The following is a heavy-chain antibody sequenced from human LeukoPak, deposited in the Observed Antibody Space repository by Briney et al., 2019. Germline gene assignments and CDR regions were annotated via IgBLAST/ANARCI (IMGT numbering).Heavy chain of an antibody. CDR2: IYSGGST. V-gene: IGHV3-66*01. CDR1: GFTFSSYA. Sequence: GGSLRLSCAASGFTFSSYAMTWVRQAPGKGLEWVSVIYSGGSTYYADSVKGRFTISRDNSKNTLYLQMNSLRAEDTAVYYCAREVEMAPGDYIIDYWGQGTLVTVSS. J-gene: IGHJ4*02. D-gene: IGHD5-24*01. CDR3: AREVEMAPGDYIIDY.